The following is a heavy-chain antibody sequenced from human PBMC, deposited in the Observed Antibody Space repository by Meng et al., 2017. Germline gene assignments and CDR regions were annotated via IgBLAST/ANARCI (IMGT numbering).Heavy chain of an antibody. Sequence: SETLSLTCTVSGSSISGYYWSWSRQPPGKGLEWIGYIYYSGSTNYNPSLTSRVTISVDTSKTQFSLKLSSVTAADTAVYYCARDPEYYYARSGYYELGYFDYWGQGTLVTVSS. V-gene: IGHV4-59*01. D-gene: IGHD3-22*01. CDR2: IYYSGST. CDR1: GSSISGYY. J-gene: IGHJ4*02. CDR3: ARDPEYYYARSGYYELGYFDY.